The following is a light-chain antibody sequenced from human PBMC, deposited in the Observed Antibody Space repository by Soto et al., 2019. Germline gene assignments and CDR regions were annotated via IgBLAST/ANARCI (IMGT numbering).Light chain of an antibody. CDR3: NSYTTSETYV. V-gene: IGLV2-18*02. CDR2: DVN. Sequence: HSALTQPSSVSGSPGQSITISCTGTNSDVGSYNRVSWYQQPPGTAPKLMIFDVNNRPSGVSYRFSGSKSGNTAYLTISGLQAEDEADYYCNSYTTSETYVFGTGTKVTVL. CDR1: NSDVGSYNR. J-gene: IGLJ1*01.